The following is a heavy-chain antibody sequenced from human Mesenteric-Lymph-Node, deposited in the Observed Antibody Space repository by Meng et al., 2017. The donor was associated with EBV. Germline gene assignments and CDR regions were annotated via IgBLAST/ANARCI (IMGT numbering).Heavy chain of an antibody. CDR3: ATGWGKANY. V-gene: IGHV4-34*12. D-gene: IGHD3-16*01. Sequence: QLQLQQWGAGLLKPSETLSLTCDVYGDSFSAYYWRWIRQPPGRGLEWIGDVIHSGNTSYSPSLKSRVTISVDTSKRQFSLKLRSMTAADTAVYYCATGWGKANYWGQGTLVTVSS. CDR1: GDSFSAYY. CDR2: VIHSGNT. J-gene: IGHJ4*02.